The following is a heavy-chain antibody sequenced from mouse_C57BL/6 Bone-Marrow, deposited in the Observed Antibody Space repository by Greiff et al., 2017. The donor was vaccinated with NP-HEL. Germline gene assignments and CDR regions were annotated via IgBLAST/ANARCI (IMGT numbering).Heavy chain of an antibody. CDR2: IDPSDSET. CDR1: GYTFTSYW. J-gene: IGHJ3*01. Sequence: VQLQQPGAELVGPGSSVKLSCKASGYTFTSYWMHWVKQRPIQGLEWIGNIDPSDSETHYNQKFKDKATLTVDKSSSTAYMQLSSLTSEDSAVYYCARSGNYVLFAYWGQGTLVTVSA. V-gene: IGHV1-52*01. CDR3: ARSGNYVLFAY. D-gene: IGHD2-1*01.